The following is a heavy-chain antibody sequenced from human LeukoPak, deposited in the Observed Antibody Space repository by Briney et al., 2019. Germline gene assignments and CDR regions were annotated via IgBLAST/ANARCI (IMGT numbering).Heavy chain of an antibody. CDR2: IYLSAST. CDR3: SLSSTVTAYSFDY. Sequence: SETPSLTCTVSGGSLRSYYCSWIRQSAGKGLEWIGRIYLSASTNYNPSLESRVTMSVDTSKNQFSLRLRSVTAADTAIYHCSLSSTVTAYSFDYWGPGPQVTVSS. CDR1: GGSLRSYY. J-gene: IGHJ4*02. V-gene: IGHV4-4*07. D-gene: IGHD4-17*01.